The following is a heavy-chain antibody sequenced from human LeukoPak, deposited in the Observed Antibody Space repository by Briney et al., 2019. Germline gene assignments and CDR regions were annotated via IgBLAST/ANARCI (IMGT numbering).Heavy chain of an antibody. CDR2: IIGSGGDT. D-gene: IGHD6-13*01. J-gene: IGHJ4*02. CDR1: GFTFSSYA. Sequence: GGSLRLSCAASGFTFSSYAMSWVRQAPGKGLEWVSTIIGSGGDTYYADSVKGRFTISRDTSKNTLYPQMKSLRAEDTAVYYCAKAWAAAGTFASWGQGTLVTVSS. CDR3: AKAWAAAGTFAS. V-gene: IGHV3-23*01.